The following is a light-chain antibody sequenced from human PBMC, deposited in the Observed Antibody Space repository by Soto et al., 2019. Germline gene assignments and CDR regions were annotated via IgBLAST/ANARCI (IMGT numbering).Light chain of an antibody. J-gene: IGKJ2*01. V-gene: IGKV1-5*01. CDR1: QSISDW. Sequence: DIQMTQSPSTLSASVGDRVTITCRASQSISDWLAWYQQIPGRAPKLLIYDASTLQSGVPSRFSGSGSGTEFILTISSLQPDDSATYYCQEYKSATFGQGTKRQIK. CDR3: QEYKSAT. CDR2: DAS.